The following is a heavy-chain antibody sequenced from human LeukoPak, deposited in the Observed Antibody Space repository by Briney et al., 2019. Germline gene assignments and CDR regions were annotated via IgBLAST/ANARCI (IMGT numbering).Heavy chain of an antibody. CDR3: AALGDPDSSGWWSWFDP. V-gene: IGHV4-30-2*01. CDR2: IYHSGST. Sequence: SEXXXLAXTVSGGSISSGGYYWSWIRQPPGXGXEWXGYIYHSGSTYYNPSLKSRVTISVDRSKNQFSLKLSSVTAADTAVYYCAALGDPDSSGWWSWFDPWGQGTLVTVSS. D-gene: IGHD6-19*01. CDR1: GGSISSGGYY. J-gene: IGHJ5*02.